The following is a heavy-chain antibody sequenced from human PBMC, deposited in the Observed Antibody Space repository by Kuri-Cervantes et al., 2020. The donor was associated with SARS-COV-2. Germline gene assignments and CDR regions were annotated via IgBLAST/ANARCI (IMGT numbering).Heavy chain of an antibody. Sequence: GESLKISCAASGFTFSSYSMNWVRQAPGKGLEWVSSISSSSSYIYYADSVKGRFTISRDNAKNSLYLQMNSLRAEDTAVYYCARKQLGPPDYWGQGTLVPSPQ. J-gene: IGHJ4*02. V-gene: IGHV3-21*01. CDR3: ARKQLGPPDY. CDR1: GFTFSSYS. CDR2: ISSSSSYI. D-gene: IGHD6-13*01.